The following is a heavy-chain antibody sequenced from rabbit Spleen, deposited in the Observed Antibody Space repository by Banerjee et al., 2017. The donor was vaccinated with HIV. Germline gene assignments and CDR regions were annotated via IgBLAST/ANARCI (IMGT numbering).Heavy chain of an antibody. CDR3: TGDLVAVISWDFSL. J-gene: IGHJ4*01. V-gene: IGHV1S45*01. D-gene: IGHD4-2*01. Sequence: QEQLAESGGGLVQPEGSLTLTCQASGFSLGAKDVMCCVRQAAGKGLELITFINMVTGNGVYARWAKGRFIMSRSSSTKVTLQMTILTAADAATYFCTGDLVAVISWDFSLWGPGTLVTVS. CDR1: GFSLGAKDV. CDR2: INMVTGNG.